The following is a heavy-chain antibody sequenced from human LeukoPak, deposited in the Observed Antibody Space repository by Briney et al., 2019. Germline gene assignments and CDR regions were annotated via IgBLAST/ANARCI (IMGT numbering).Heavy chain of an antibody. J-gene: IGHJ4*02. D-gene: IGHD1-1*01. CDR1: GFSISSGYY. CDR2: IHPSGTM. V-gene: IGHV4-38-2*02. Sequence: PSETLSLTCVVSGFSISSGYYWGWIRQPPGKGLEWIGNIHPSGTMFHNSSLNSRVTMSKDTSKDQFSLKLSSVTAADTAVYCAREAERRVVNWGQGTLVTVSS. CDR3: AREAERRVVN.